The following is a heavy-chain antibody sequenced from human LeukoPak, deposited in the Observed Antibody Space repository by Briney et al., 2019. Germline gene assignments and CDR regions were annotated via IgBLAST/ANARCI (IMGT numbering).Heavy chain of an antibody. J-gene: IGHJ4*02. Sequence: GESLKISCKASGYTFTGYYMHWVRQAPGQGLEWMGWINPNSGGTNYAQKFQGRVTMTRDTSISTAYMELSRLRSDDTAVYYCARTITMTPGPFGYWGQGTLVTVSS. CDR2: INPNSGGT. D-gene: IGHD3-22*01. CDR1: GYTFTGYY. CDR3: ARTITMTPGPFGY. V-gene: IGHV1-2*02.